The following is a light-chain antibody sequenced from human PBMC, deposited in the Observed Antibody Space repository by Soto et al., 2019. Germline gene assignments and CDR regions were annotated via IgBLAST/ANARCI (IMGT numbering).Light chain of an antibody. V-gene: IGKV3-11*01. CDR2: DAS. CDR3: QQRRNWPPLT. CDR1: ENVDIY. Sequence: ETVLTQSPATLSLSPGERATLSCRASENVDIYLAWYQQKPRQAPRLLIYDASNRATGIPARFSGSGSGTDVTLTISTLEPQDFAVYYCQQRRNWPPLTFGGGTKVEVK. J-gene: IGKJ4*01.